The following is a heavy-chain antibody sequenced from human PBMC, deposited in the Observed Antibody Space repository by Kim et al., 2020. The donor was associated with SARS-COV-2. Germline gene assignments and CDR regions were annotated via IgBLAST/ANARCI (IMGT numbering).Heavy chain of an antibody. CDR3: ARGTGGTSSGFDP. CDR1: GGSINTYY. V-gene: IGHV4-59*01. Sequence: SETLSLTCTVSGGSINTYYWSWIRQAPGKGLEWIGYIHYSGTARYNPSLKSRVTISVDTSKNLCFLQLNSFIGEYTSFYYCARGTGGTSSGFDPWGQVT. J-gene: IGHJ5*02. CDR2: IHYSGTA. D-gene: IGHD2-2*01.